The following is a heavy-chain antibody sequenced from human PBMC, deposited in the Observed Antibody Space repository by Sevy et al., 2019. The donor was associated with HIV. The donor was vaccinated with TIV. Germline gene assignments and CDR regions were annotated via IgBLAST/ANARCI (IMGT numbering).Heavy chain of an antibody. CDR3: ARDPDPVFWSGPPTYYYYYYGMDV. Sequence: ASVKVSCKASGYTFTGYYIHWVRQAPGQGLVWMGRINPSSGGTNYAQKFKGRVTMTRDTSISTAYMELSRLRSDDTAVYYCARDPDPVFWSGPPTYYYYYYGMDVWGQGTTVTVSS. D-gene: IGHD3-3*01. J-gene: IGHJ6*02. V-gene: IGHV1-2*06. CDR1: GYTFTGYY. CDR2: INPSSGGT.